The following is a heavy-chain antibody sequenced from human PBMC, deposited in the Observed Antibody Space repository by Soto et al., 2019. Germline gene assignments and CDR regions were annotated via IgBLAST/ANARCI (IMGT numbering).Heavy chain of an antibody. CDR3: GRAGPNGYLPYYIET. J-gene: IGHJ5*02. V-gene: IGHV3-48*03. CDR1: GFSIGNCV. Sequence: EVQLVESGGGLVPPGGSLRLSCSASGFSIGNCVMFWVRQAPGRGLEWISFISRSHSDIYYADSVKGRFTISRDNAKNSMFLQMNSLRDEDRDVYSCGRAGPNGYLPYYIETWGQGVPVTVSS. D-gene: IGHD1-26*01. CDR2: ISRSHSDI.